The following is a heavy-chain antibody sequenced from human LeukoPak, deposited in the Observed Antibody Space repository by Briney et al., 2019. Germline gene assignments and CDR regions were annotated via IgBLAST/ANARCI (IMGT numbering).Heavy chain of an antibody. Sequence: GGSLTLSCAASGFTFTTYWMSWVRQAPGKGLEWVADIKQDGNEKYYVDSVKGRFTISRDNAKNSLYLQMNSLRAEDTAVYSCARDSLRYCSGDSCYYNYWGQGTLVTVSS. CDR2: IKQDGNEK. J-gene: IGHJ4*02. CDR3: ARDSLRYCSGDSCYYNY. CDR1: GFTFTTYW. V-gene: IGHV3-7*01. D-gene: IGHD2-15*01.